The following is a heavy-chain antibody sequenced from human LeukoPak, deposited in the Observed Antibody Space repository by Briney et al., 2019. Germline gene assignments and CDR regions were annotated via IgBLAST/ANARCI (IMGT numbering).Heavy chain of an antibody. CDR3: ASQGGSAYNWFDP. J-gene: IGHJ5*02. Sequence: GSLRLSCAASGFTVSSNYMSWIRQPPGKGLEWIGEINHSGSTNYNPSLKSRVTISVDTSKNQFSPKLSSVTAADTAVYYCASQGGSAYNWFDPWGQGTLVTVSS. V-gene: IGHV4-34*01. CDR2: INHSGST. CDR1: GFTVSSNY. D-gene: IGHD3-10*01.